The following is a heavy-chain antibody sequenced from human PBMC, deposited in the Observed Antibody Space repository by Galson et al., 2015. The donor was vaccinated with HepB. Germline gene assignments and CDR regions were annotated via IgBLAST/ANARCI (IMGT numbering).Heavy chain of an antibody. V-gene: IGHV1-2*02. J-gene: IGHJ5*02. CDR2: INPNSGGT. Sequence: SVKVSCKASGYTFTAYYIHWVRQAPGQGLEWMGWINPNSGGTNYAQKFQGRVTLTRDTSITTAYMELSGLRSDDTAVYYCVRDLSPMVRDNWFDPWGQGTLVTVSS. CDR3: VRDLSPMVRDNWFDP. CDR1: GYTFTAYY. D-gene: IGHD3-10*01.